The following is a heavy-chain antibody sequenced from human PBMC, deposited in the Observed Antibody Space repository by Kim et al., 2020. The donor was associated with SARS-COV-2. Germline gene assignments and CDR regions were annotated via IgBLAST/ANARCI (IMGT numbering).Heavy chain of an antibody. CDR2: IYPGDSDT. D-gene: IGHD3-22*01. V-gene: IGHV5-51*04. CDR1: GYTFGKYW. J-gene: IGHJ5*01. Sequence: GESLKISCKGSGYTFGKYWIAWMRQKSGGGLEWMGVIYPGDSDTRISPSFQDQXTVSXAPVGAYLQXSSLKASDTATYFCARLYXFDSXAWAPAYPDTWGXXXXITVS. CDR3: ARLYXFDSXAWAPAYPDT.